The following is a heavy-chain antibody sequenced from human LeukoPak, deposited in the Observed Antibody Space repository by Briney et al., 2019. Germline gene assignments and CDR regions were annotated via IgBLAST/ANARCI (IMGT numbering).Heavy chain of an antibody. D-gene: IGHD3-22*01. CDR1: GFTFSSYS. CDR2: ISSSSSYI. J-gene: IGHJ4*02. Sequence: PGGSLRLSCAASGFTFSSYSMNWVRQAPGKGLEWVSSISSSSSYIYYADSVKGRFAISRDNAKNSLYLQMNSLRAEDTAVYYCARDVGVKGYYDSLFDYWGQGTLVTVSS. V-gene: IGHV3-21*01. CDR3: ARDVGVKGYYDSLFDY.